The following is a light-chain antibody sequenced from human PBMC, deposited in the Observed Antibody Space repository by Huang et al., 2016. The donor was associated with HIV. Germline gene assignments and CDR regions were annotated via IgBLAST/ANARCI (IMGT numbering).Light chain of an antibody. CDR3: QQYDNLYI. Sequence: DIQMTQSPSSLSASVGDSVTITCQASQDIRKYLNWYQQKPGRAPKLLIYDSSNLEGGVPSRFRGSGSGTNFTFTISSLHPEDIATYYCQQYDNLYIFGQGTKVEIK. CDR2: DSS. CDR1: QDIRKY. J-gene: IGKJ1*01. V-gene: IGKV1-33*01.